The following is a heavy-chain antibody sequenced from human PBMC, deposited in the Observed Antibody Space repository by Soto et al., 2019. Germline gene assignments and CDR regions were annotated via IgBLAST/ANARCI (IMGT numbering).Heavy chain of an antibody. CDR2: ISDSRSS. Sequence: QVQLQESGPGLVKPSQTLTLTCTVSGGSISSGRFYWSWIRQHPGKGLEWIGHISDSRSSYYNPSLESRVTISVDTSKSQFSLKLSAVTAADTAVYFCARTTFYDIFTAYYSLFDYWGQGTMVTVSS. V-gene: IGHV4-31*03. D-gene: IGHD3-9*01. CDR3: ARTTFYDIFTAYYSLFDY. CDR1: GGSISSGRFY. J-gene: IGHJ4*02.